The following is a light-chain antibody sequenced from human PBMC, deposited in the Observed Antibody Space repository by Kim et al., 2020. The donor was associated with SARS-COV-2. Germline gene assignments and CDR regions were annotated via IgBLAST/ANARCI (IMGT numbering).Light chain of an antibody. Sequence: SVSVGDTVTITCLASRGIINFLAWYQQKPGKVPKLLIYLASILQSGVPSRFSGSGSGTEFTLTISGLQPEDAATYYCQKYDSAPFTFGPGTKLEI. CDR3: QKYDSAPFT. CDR1: RGIINF. V-gene: IGKV1-27*01. J-gene: IGKJ2*01. CDR2: LAS.